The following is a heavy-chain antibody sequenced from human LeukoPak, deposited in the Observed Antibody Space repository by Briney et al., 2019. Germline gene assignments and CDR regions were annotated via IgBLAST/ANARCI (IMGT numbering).Heavy chain of an antibody. CDR2: TCLESGHT. CDR3: VRGDDIGKHPTRAYYFDI. J-gene: IGHJ4*02. D-gene: IGHD3-10*01. V-gene: IGHV3-23*01. Sequence: GGSLTLSCAASRFTITRHAMSWVRQAPGKGLEWVSTTCLESGHTLCAGSVQGRFTVTRDNSRNTLDLQMDNLTVDDTAIYYCVRGDDIGKHPTRAYYFDIWGQGTLVSVSS. CDR1: RFTITRHA.